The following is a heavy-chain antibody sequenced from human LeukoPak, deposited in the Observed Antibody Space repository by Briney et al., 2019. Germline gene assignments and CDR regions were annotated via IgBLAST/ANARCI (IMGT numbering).Heavy chain of an antibody. D-gene: IGHD1-26*01. V-gene: IGHV3-9*01. CDR1: GFTFDDYA. CDR2: ISWNSGSI. Sequence: PGGSLRLSCAASGFTFDDYAMHWVRQAPGKGLEWVSGISWNSGSIGYADSVKGRFTISRDNAKNSLYLQMNSLRAEDTALYYCAKDFRELLIPGPYFQHWGQGTLVTVSS. J-gene: IGHJ1*01. CDR3: AKDFRELLIPGPYFQH.